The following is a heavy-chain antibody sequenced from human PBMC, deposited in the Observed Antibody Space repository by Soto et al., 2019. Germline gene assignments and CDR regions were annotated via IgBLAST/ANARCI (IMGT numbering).Heavy chain of an antibody. J-gene: IGHJ4*02. CDR1: GFTFSSYA. CDR2: ISGSGGST. CDR3: AKYVRYDSSGSPDY. D-gene: IGHD3-22*01. Sequence: PGGSLRLSCAAPGFTFSSYAMSWVRQAPGKGLEWVSAISGSGGSTYYADSVKGRFTISRDNSKNTLYLQMNSLRAEDTAVYYCAKYVRYDSSGSPDYWGQGTLVTVSS. V-gene: IGHV3-23*01.